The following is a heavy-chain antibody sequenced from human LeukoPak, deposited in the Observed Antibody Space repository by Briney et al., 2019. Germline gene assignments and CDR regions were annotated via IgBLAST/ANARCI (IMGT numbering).Heavy chain of an antibody. D-gene: IGHD4-17*01. CDR1: GFTFGDYS. V-gene: IGHV3-15*01. CDR2: IKSKTDGGTT. J-gene: IGHJ6*02. Sequence: GGSLRLSCTTSGFTFGDYSMTWFRQTPGKGLEWVGRIKSKTDGGTTDYAAPVKGRFTISRDDSKNTLYLQINSLKTEDTAVYYCTTDDALYGDYEYYYYYGMDVWGQGTTVTVSS. CDR3: TTDDALYGDYEYYYYYGMDV.